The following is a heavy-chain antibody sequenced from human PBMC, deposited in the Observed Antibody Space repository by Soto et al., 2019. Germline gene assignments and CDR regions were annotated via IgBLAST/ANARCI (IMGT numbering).Heavy chain of an antibody. CDR3: ATSYGSGYRAFDY. J-gene: IGHJ4*02. D-gene: IGHD3-10*01. CDR2: FNPILSMS. CDR1: GDTFSFYT. Sequence: QVQMVQSGAEVKKPVSSVKVSCKASGDTFSFYTINWVRQAPGLGLEWMGRFNPILSMSNYAQKFQGRVTMTADKSTSTAYMELRSLRSEDTAFYYCATSYGSGYRAFDYWGQGALVTVSS. V-gene: IGHV1-69*02.